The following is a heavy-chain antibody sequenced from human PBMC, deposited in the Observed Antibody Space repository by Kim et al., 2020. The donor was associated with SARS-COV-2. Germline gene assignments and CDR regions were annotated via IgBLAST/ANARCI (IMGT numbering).Heavy chain of an antibody. CDR1: GYSFTSSW. Sequence: GESLKISCEASGYSFTSSWIGWVRQMPGKGLEWMGIIYPGDSEIRYSPSLRGQVTISADMSTTTAYLQWNSLKASDTAMYYCARLWRASKYNTSGGMDVWGKGTAVIVSS. V-gene: IGHV5-51*01. CDR3: ARLWRASKYNTSGGMDV. J-gene: IGHJ6*04. D-gene: IGHD4-4*01. CDR2: IYPGDSEI.